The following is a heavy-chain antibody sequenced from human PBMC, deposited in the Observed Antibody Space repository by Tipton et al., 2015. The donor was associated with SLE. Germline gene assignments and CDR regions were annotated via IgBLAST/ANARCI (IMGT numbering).Heavy chain of an antibody. V-gene: IGHV4-31*03. J-gene: IGHJ4*02. Sequence: TLSLTCTVSGGSIISDGYYWSWVRQHPGKGLECIAYMYFTGNTYYNPSLKSRVTISVDKSKNQFSLKLSSVTVADTAVYYCAKDYNHDNADYNWGQGTLVIVSS. CDR3: AKDYNHDNADYN. D-gene: IGHD4-17*01. CDR1: GGSIISDGYY. CDR2: MYFTGNT.